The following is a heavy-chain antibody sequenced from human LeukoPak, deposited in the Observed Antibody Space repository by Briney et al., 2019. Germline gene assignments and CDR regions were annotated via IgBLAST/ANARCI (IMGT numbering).Heavy chain of an antibody. D-gene: IGHD6-6*01. CDR3: ARIPGRYSSSSDPSDY. CDR1: GGSISSYY. Sequence: TSETLSLTCTVSGGSISSYYWSWIRQPPGKGLEWIGYIYTSGSTNYNPSLKSRVTISVDTSKNQFSLKLSSVTAADTAVYYCARIPGRYSSSSDPSDYWGQGTLVTVSS. V-gene: IGHV4-4*09. CDR2: IYTSGST. J-gene: IGHJ4*02.